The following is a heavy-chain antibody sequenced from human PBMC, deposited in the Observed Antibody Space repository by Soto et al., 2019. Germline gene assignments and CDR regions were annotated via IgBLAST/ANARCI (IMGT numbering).Heavy chain of an antibody. CDR1: GFTYESYA. V-gene: IGHV3-23*01. J-gene: IGHJ4*02. D-gene: IGHD3-16*01. Sequence: EVQLLESGGGLVQPGGSLRLSCAASGFTYESYAMSWVRQAPGKGLEWVSGINSGGTVAHYADSVKGRFAISRDNSKNTLSLEMNSLRADDTGLYYCAISTGGFGGLFAVPSDYWGQGTLVTVSS. CDR2: INSGGTVA. CDR3: AISTGGFGGLFAVPSDY.